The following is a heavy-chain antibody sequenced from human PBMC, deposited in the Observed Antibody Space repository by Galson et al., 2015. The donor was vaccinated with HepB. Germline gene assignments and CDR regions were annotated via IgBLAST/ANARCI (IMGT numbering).Heavy chain of an antibody. CDR3: AREDGVAAAGTFGMDV. V-gene: IGHV3-66*01. J-gene: IGHJ6*02. CDR1: GFTVSSNY. Sequence: SLRLSCAASGFTVSSNYMSWVRQAPGKGLEWVSVIYSGGSTYYADSVKGRFTISRDNSKNTLYLQMNSLRAEDTAVYYCAREDGVAAAGTFGMDVWGQGTTVTVSS. D-gene: IGHD6-13*01. CDR2: IYSGGST.